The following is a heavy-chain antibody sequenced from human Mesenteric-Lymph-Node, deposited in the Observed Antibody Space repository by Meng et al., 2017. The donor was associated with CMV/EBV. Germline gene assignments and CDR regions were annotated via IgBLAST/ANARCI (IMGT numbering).Heavy chain of an antibody. CDR2: IIPIFGTA. D-gene: IGHD6-13*01. CDR3: ARGATGGSSWYSPNYYYYYGMDV. Sequence: SVKVSCKASGGTFSSYAISWVRQAPGQGLEWMGGIIPIFGTANYAQKFQGRVTITTDESTSTAYMELSSLRSEDTAVYYCARGATGGSSWYSPNYYYYYGMDVWGQGTTVTVSS. CDR1: GGTFSSYA. V-gene: IGHV1-69*05. J-gene: IGHJ6*02.